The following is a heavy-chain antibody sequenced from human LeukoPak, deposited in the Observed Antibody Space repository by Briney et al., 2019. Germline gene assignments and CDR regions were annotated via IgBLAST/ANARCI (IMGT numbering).Heavy chain of an antibody. CDR3: ARVRADSSGWIDY. J-gene: IGHJ4*02. Sequence: QAGGSLRLSCAASGFTFSSYEMNWVRQAPGKGLEWVSYISSSGSTIYYADSVKGRFTISRDNAKNSLYLQMNSLRAEDTAVYYCARVRADSSGWIDYWGQGTLVTVSS. CDR2: ISSSGSTI. CDR1: GFTFSSYE. V-gene: IGHV3-48*03. D-gene: IGHD6-19*01.